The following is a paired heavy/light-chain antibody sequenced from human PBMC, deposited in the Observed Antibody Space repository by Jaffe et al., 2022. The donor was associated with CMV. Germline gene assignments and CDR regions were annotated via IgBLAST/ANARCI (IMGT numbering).Heavy chain of an antibody. CDR3: ARLTPHYISGLHYFDS. V-gene: IGHV4-39*07. Sequence: QLQLQQSGPGLVKPSETLALTCTVSGDSISSSSYFWGWIRQPPGKGLEWIGSGYYTGSANYNPSLRGRVTILVDRSNRQFSLKLTSVTAADTAVYYCARLTPHYISGLHYFDSWGEGTLVTVSS. D-gene: IGHD6-19*01. CDR2: GYYTGSA. J-gene: IGHJ4*02. CDR1: GDSISSSSYF.
Light chain of an antibody. CDR1: QTVKSRS. J-gene: IGKJ4*01. CDR3: HQYGTSLLT. Sequence: IVLTQSPDTLSLSPGERATLSCRASQTVKSRSLAWYQQKPGQAPRLLISGASSRATDIPDRFSAGGSGTEFTLTISRLEPEDFAVYYCHQYGTSLLTFGGGTKVEI. CDR2: GAS. V-gene: IGKV3-20*01.